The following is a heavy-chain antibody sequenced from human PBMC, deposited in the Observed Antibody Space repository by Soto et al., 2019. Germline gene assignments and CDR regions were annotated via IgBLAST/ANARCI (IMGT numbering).Heavy chain of an antibody. CDR1: GFTFSSYG. CDR3: VLRDYATY. J-gene: IGHJ4*02. V-gene: IGHV3-30*03. D-gene: IGHD4-17*01. CDR2: ISYDGSNK. Sequence: GGSLRLSCAASGFTFSSYGMHWVRQAPGKGLEWVAVISYDGSNKYYADSVKGRFTISRDNSKNTLYLQMNSLRAEDTAVYYCVLRDYATYWGQGTLVTVSS.